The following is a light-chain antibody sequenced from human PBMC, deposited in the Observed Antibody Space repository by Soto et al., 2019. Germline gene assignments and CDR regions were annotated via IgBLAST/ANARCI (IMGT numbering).Light chain of an antibody. CDR2: GAS. CDR3: QQYGGSPQT. Sequence: EIVLTQSPGTLALSPGEGATLSCRASQSVSKYLAWYQQKPGQAPRLLIYGASSRATGIPDSFSGSGSGTVFTLTISRLEPEDFAVYYCQQYGGSPQTFGQGTKV. J-gene: IGKJ1*01. V-gene: IGKV3-20*01. CDR1: QSVSKY.